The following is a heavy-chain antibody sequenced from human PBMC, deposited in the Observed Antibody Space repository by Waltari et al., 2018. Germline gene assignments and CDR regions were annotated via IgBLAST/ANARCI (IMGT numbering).Heavy chain of an antibody. Sequence: EVQLVESGGGLVQPGGSLRLSCAASGFTFSSYSMNWVRQAPGKGLEWVSYISSSSSTIYYADSVKGRFTISRDNAKNSLYLQMNSLRAEDTAVYYCAREQGLSSFDYWGQGTLVTVSS. D-gene: IGHD6-19*01. CDR2: ISSSSSTI. CDR1: GFTFSSYS. J-gene: IGHJ4*02. V-gene: IGHV3-48*04. CDR3: AREQGLSSFDY.